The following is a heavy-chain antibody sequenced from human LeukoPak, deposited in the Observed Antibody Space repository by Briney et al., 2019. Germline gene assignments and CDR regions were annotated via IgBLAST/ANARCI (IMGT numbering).Heavy chain of an antibody. D-gene: IGHD5-18*01. CDR2: IYYSGGDM. J-gene: IGHJ3*02. V-gene: IGHV4-59*08. Sequence: SETLSLTCTVSGGSINNYYWSWIRQPPGKGLEWIGYIYYSGGDMNYNPSLKSRLTISVHTSKNQISLMLTSMPAADTAVYYCARQPAATAAFDIWAQGTMVTVSS. CDR3: ARQPAATAAFDI. CDR1: GGSINNYY.